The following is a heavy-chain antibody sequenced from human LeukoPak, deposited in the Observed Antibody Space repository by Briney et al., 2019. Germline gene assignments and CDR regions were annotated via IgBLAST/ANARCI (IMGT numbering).Heavy chain of an antibody. CDR2: ISYDGSNK. CDR3: AKVPAAIPSEYYFDY. CDR1: GFTFSSYA. D-gene: IGHD2-2*01. V-gene: IGHV3-30-3*01. Sequence: PGGSLRLSCAASGFTFSSYAMHWVRQAPGKGLEWVAVISYDGSNKHYADSVKGRFTISRDNSKNTLYLQMNSLRAEDTAVYYCAKVPAAIPSEYYFDYWGQGTLVTVSS. J-gene: IGHJ4*02.